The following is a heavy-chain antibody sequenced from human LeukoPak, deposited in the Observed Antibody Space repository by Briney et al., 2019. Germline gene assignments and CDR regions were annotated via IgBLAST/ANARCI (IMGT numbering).Heavy chain of an antibody. CDR3: ARVRSGSERGYSIPNWFDP. CDR1: GGSISSYY. CDR2: IYTSGST. Sequence: SETLSLTCTVSGGSISSYYWSWIRQPAGKGLEWIGRIYTSGSTNYNPSLKSRVTMSVDTSKNQFSLKLSSVTAADTAVYYCARVRSGSERGYSIPNWFDPWGQGTLVTVSS. D-gene: IGHD6-13*01. V-gene: IGHV4-4*07. J-gene: IGHJ5*02.